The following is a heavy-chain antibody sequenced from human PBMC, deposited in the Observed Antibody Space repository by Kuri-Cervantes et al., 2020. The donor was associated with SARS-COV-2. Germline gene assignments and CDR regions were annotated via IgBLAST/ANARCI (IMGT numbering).Heavy chain of an antibody. CDR2: IKSKTDVGTT. CDR1: VFTFSNAW. CDR3: TTDSITGPIMDV. J-gene: IGHJ6*03. V-gene: IGHV3-15*01. Sequence: GGSLRLSCAATVFTFSNAWMSWVRQAPGKGLEWVGRIKSKTDVGTTDYAATVKGRFTISSDDSKNTLYLQMNSLKTENTAVYYCTTDSITGPIMDVWGKGTTVTVSS. D-gene: IGHD1-20*01.